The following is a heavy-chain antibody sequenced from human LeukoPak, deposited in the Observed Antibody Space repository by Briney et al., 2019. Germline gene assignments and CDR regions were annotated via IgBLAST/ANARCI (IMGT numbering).Heavy chain of an antibody. D-gene: IGHD2-15*01. CDR1: GFTFSSYA. CDR3: AKVRRPYCSGGSCYGMDV. CDR2: ISGSGGST. J-gene: IGHJ6*04. Sequence: GGSLRLSCAASGFTFSSYAMSWVRQAPGKGLEWVSAISGSGGSTYYADSVKGRFTISRDNSKNTLYLQMNSLRAEDTAVYYCAKVRRPYCSGGSCYGMDVWGKGTMVTVSS. V-gene: IGHV3-23*01.